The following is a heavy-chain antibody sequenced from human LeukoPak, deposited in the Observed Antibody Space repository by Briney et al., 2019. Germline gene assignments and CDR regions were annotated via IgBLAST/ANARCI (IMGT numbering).Heavy chain of an antibody. CDR1: GGSISSYY. J-gene: IGHJ4*02. CDR3: ARARGYSGYDWGFDY. D-gene: IGHD5-12*01. Sequence: SETLSLTCTVSGGSISSYYWSWIRQPPGKGLEWIGYIYYSGSTNYNPSLKSRVTISVDMSKNQFSLKLSSVTAADTAVYYCARARGYSGYDWGFDYWGQGTLVTVSS. V-gene: IGHV4-59*01. CDR2: IYYSGST.